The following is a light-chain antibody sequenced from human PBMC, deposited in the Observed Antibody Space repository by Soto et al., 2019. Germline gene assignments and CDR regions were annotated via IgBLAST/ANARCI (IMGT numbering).Light chain of an antibody. J-gene: IGKJ3*01. CDR3: QHYGDSPTFT. CDR2: DAS. V-gene: IGKV3-20*01. CDR1: RSVSTF. Sequence: EFVLTQSPGTLSLSPGERASLSCRASRSVSTFLGWYQQKPGQPPRLLIYDASNRATGIPARFSGSGSGTDFTLSISRLEPEDFAVYYGQHYGDSPTFTCGPGTKVDIK.